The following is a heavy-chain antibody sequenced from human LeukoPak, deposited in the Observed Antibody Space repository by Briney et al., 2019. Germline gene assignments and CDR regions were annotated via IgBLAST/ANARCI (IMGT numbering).Heavy chain of an antibody. CDR3: ARDQTYYYDSSGVP. J-gene: IGHJ4*02. V-gene: IGHV1-2*06. CDR1: GYTFTSYY. CDR2: INPNSGGT. Sequence: ASVKVSCKASGYTFTSYYMHWVRQAPGQGLEWMGRINPNSGGTNYAQKFQGRVTMTRDTSISTAYMELSRLRSDDTAVYYCARDQTYYYDSSGVPWGQGTLVTVSS. D-gene: IGHD3-22*01.